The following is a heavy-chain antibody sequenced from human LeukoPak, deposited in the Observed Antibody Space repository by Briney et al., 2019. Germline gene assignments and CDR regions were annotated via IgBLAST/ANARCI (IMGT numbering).Heavy chain of an antibody. J-gene: IGHJ4*02. CDR3: ARRGLYATSPFDF. D-gene: IGHD2-2*01. CDR1: GYSFTTYW. CDR2: IYPGDSDT. V-gene: IGHV5-51*01. Sequence: PGESLRISCKGSGYSFTTYWITWVRQMPGKGLEWMGIIYPGDSDTRYSPSFQGQVTISADKSISTAFLQWSSLKASDTAMYYCARRGLYATSPFDFWGQGTLVTVSS.